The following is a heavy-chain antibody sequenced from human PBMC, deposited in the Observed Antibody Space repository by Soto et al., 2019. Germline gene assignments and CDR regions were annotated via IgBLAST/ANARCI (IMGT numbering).Heavy chain of an antibody. CDR2: IIPIFGTA. Sequence: SVKVSCKASGGTFSSYAISWVRQASGQGLEWMGGIIPIFGTANYAQKFQGRVTITADESTSTAYMELSSLRSEDTAVYYCAREGELRMGGYFDYWGQGTLVTVSS. CDR1: GGTFSSYA. D-gene: IGHD3-16*01. V-gene: IGHV1-69*13. J-gene: IGHJ4*02. CDR3: AREGELRMGGYFDY.